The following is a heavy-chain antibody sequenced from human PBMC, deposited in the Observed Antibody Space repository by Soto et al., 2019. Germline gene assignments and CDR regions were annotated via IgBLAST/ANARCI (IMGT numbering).Heavy chain of an antibody. CDR3: AAGGGLPRYY. D-gene: IGHD5-12*01. Sequence: QLQLQESGSGLVKPSQTLSLTCAVSGGSISSGGYSWSWIRQPPGKGLEWIGYIYHSGSTNYNPSLKRRGTISVDRSTNQFYLKLSSVTAAATAVDYCAAGGGLPRYYWGQGTLVTVSS. CDR2: IYHSGST. CDR1: GGSISSGGYS. J-gene: IGHJ4*02. V-gene: IGHV4-30-2*01.